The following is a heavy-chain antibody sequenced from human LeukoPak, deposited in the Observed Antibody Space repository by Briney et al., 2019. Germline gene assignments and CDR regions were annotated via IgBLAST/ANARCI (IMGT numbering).Heavy chain of an antibody. CDR1: GYTFTSYG. CDR3: ARSGYCSSTSCYDNYYYYHGMDV. J-gene: IGHJ6*02. CDR2: NNVYNGNT. V-gene: IGHV1-18*01. Sequence: ASVKVSCKASGYTFTSYGINWVRQAPGQGLEWMGWNNVYNGNTNYAQKLQGRVTMTTDTSTSTAYMELRSLRSDDTAVYYCARSGYCSSTSCYDNYYYYHGMDVWGQGTTVTVSS. D-gene: IGHD2-2*01.